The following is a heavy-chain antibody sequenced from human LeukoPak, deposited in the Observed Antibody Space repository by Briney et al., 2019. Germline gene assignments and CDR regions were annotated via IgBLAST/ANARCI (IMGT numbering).Heavy chain of an antibody. CDR3: ARHSGFASGRGELAY. J-gene: IGHJ4*02. CDR1: GGSISSYY. V-gene: IGHV4-59*08. D-gene: IGHD3-10*01. CDR2: VYYSGST. Sequence: PSDTLSLTCIVSGGSISSYYWSWIRQPPGKGLEWIGYVYYSGSTNYTPSLKTRVTMSVDTSKNQFSLQLRSVTAADTAVYYCARHSGFASGRGELAYWGQGSLVTVSS.